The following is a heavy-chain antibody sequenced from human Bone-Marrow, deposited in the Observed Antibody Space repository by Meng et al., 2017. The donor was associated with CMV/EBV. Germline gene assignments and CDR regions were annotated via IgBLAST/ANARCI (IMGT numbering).Heavy chain of an antibody. V-gene: IGHV4-59*01. J-gene: IGHJ6*02. CDR3: ARVARPTLFYDFWSGYYGGGYYYGMDV. Sequence: SETLSLTCTVSGGSISSYFWSWIRQPPGKGLEWIGYIYYSGSTNYNPSLKSRVTISVDTSKNQFSLKLSSVTAADTAVYYCARVARPTLFYDFWSGYYGGGYYYGMDVWGQGTTVTVSS. CDR1: GGSISSYF. D-gene: IGHD3-3*01. CDR2: IYYSGST.